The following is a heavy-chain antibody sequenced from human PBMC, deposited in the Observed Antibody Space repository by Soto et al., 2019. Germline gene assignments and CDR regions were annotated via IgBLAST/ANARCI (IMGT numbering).Heavy chain of an antibody. V-gene: IGHV3-15*01. CDR1: GFSFINAL. CDR3: TKGSKYKKNY. D-gene: IGHD1-1*01. CDR2: IKSRADGWTT. Sequence: VVSLILSCSASGFSFINALFICVLQSPGKGLEWVGRIKSRADGWTTDYTAPVKGRFAISRDDSKKTLYLQMNSLKNEDTAVYYCTKGSKYKKNYWGQGTLV. J-gene: IGHJ4*02.